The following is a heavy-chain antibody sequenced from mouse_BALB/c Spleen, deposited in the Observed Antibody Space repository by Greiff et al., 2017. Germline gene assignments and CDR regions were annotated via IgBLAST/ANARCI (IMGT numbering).Heavy chain of an antibody. CDR1: GYTFTSYW. D-gene: IGHD3-3*01. CDR2: INPSTGYT. CDR3: ARRAGTTAMDY. J-gene: IGHJ4*01. Sequence: QVQLQQSGAELAKPGASVKMSCKASGYTFTSYWMHWVKQRPGQGLEWIGYINPSTGYTEYNQKFKDKATLTADKSSSTAYMQLSSLTSEDSAVYYCARRAGTTAMDYWGQGTSVTVSS. V-gene: IGHV1-7*01.